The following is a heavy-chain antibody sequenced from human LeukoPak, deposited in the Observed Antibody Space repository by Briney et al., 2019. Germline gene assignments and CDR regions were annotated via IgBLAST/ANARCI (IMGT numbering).Heavy chain of an antibody. J-gene: IGHJ4*02. V-gene: IGHV3-74*01. D-gene: IGHD5-18*01. Sequence: GGSLRLSCAASGFTFSSYWTHWVRQAPGKGLVWVSRINSDGSSTSYADSVKGRFTISRDNAKNTLYLQMNSLRAEDTAVYYCARGGYSYGCYYWGQGTLVTVSS. CDR1: GFTFSSYW. CDR3: ARGGYSYGCYY. CDR2: INSDGSST.